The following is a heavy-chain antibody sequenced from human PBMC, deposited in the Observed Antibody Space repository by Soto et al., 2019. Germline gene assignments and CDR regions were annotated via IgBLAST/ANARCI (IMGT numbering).Heavy chain of an antibody. V-gene: IGHV3-23*01. J-gene: IGHJ4*02. CDR3: AKDSVAYCGGDCYGENDY. CDR1: GFTFSSYA. CDR2: ISGSGGST. Sequence: GESLKSSCAASGFTFSSYAMSWVRQAPGKGLEWVSAISGSGGSTYYADSVKGRFTISRDNSKNTLYLQMNSLRAEDTAVYYCAKDSVAYCGGDCYGENDYWGQGTLVTVSS. D-gene: IGHD2-21*02.